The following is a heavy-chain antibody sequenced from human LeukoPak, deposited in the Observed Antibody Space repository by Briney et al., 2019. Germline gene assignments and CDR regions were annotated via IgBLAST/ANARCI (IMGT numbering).Heavy chain of an antibody. J-gene: IGHJ5*02. CDR3: ARGGPNCSSTSCYWWFDP. CDR2: INPNSGGT. D-gene: IGHD2-2*01. V-gene: IGHV1-2*02. Sequence: ASVKVSCKASGYTFTGYYMHWVRQAPGQGLEWMGWINPNSGGTNYAQKFQGRVTMTRDTSISTAYMELSRLRSDDTAVYYCARGGPNCSSTSCYWWFDPWGQETLVTVSS. CDR1: GYTFTGYY.